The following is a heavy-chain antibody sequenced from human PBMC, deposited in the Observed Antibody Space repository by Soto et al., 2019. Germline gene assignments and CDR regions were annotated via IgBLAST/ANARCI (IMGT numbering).Heavy chain of an antibody. CDR1: GGTFSSYA. V-gene: IGHV1-69*13. D-gene: IGHD6-6*01. CDR2: IIPIFGTA. J-gene: IGHJ5*02. Sequence: SVKVSCKASGGTFSSYAISWVRQAPGQGLEWMGGIIPIFGTANYAQKFQGRVTITADESTSTAYMELSSPRSEDTAVYYCARERGPIAARPVLVRANWFDPWGQGTLVTVSS. CDR3: ARERGPIAARPVLVRANWFDP.